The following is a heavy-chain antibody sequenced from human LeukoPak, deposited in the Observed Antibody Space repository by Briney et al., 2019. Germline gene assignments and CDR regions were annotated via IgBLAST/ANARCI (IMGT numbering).Heavy chain of an antibody. CDR1: GYSFTSYW. Sequence: GESLKISCKGSGYSFTSYWIGWVRQMPGKGLEWMGIIHPGDSDTRYSPSFQGQVTISADKSISTAYLQWSSLKASDTAMYYCARTTYYYDSSGYSYNWFDPWGQGTLVTVSS. CDR3: ARTTYYYDSSGYSYNWFDP. V-gene: IGHV5-51*01. CDR2: IHPGDSDT. J-gene: IGHJ5*02. D-gene: IGHD3-22*01.